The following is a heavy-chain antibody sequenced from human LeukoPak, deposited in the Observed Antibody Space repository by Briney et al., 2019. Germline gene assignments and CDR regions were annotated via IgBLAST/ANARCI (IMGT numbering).Heavy chain of an antibody. CDR2: IYHSGST. V-gene: IGHV4-39*07. J-gene: IGHJ4*02. CDR3: ARVGYSYGYFDY. D-gene: IGHD5-18*01. Sequence: NPSETLSLTCSVSGGSISSSSYYWGWIRQPPGKGLEWIGSIYHSGSTYYNPSLKSRVTISVDTSKNQFSLKLSSVTAADTAVYYCARVGYSYGYFDYWGQGTLVTVSS. CDR1: GGSISSSSYY.